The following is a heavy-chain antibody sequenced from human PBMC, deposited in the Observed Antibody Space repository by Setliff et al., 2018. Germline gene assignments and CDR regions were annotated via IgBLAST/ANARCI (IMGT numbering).Heavy chain of an antibody. D-gene: IGHD2-21*02. CDR2: INHDGIEK. CDR3: VRGGEGRDDSNSGS. CDR1: GFSFRDSW. V-gene: IGHV3-7*01. Sequence: GGSLSLSCAASGFSFRDSWMSWVRQAPGKGLEWVANINHDGIEKYYVDSVKGRFTISRDNAKNSLYLQMNSLRAEDTAVYYCVRGGEGRDDSNSGSWGQGTLVTVSA. J-gene: IGHJ5*02.